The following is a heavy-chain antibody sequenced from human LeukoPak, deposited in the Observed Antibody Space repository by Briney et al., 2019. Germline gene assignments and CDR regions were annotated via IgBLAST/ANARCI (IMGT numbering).Heavy chain of an antibody. J-gene: IGHJ4*02. V-gene: IGHV4-34*01. CDR1: GGSFSGYY. Sequence: PSETLSLTCAVYGGSFSGYYWSWIRESPGKGLEWIGEINPSGNTNYNPSLKSRATISVDTSKNQFSLKLTSAAAADMTVYYCARRRDGHINPFDYWGQGTLVTVSS. D-gene: IGHD5-24*01. CDR3: ARRRDGHINPFDY. CDR2: INPSGNT.